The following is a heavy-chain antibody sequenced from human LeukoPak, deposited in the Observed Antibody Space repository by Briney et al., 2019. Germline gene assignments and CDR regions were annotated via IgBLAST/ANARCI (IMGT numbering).Heavy chain of an antibody. CDR1: GDSMTSDNYY. Sequence: SQTLSLTCTVPGDSMTSDNYYWSWLRQPAGKGLEWIGRIFASGTVSYSPSLKSRVTISVDTSSNQFSLSLSSVTAADTATYYCAREGDTTSSHYYMGVWGKGITVAVSS. D-gene: IGHD6-6*01. CDR3: AREGDTTSSHYYMGV. V-gene: IGHV4-61*02. CDR2: IFASGTV. J-gene: IGHJ6*03.